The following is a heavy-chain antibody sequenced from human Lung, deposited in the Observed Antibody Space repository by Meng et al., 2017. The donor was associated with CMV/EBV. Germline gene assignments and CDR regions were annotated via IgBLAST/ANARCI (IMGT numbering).Heavy chain of an antibody. CDR3: TTVNWNYYDY. Sequence: GESLKISCAGSGFTISNAKISWVRQAPGKGLEWVARIKSTTEHETIDYAAPVEGRFTISRDDSRNTVYLQMNSLKSEDTAVYFCTTVNWNYYDYWGQGTVVTVSS. CDR1: GFTISNAK. J-gene: IGHJ4*02. V-gene: IGHV3-15*01. CDR2: IKSTTEHETI. D-gene: IGHD1-1*01.